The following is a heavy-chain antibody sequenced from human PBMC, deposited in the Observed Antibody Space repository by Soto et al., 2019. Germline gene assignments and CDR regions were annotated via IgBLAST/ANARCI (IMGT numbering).Heavy chain of an antibody. CDR2: IIWNSGRI. V-gene: IGHV3-9*03. CDR3: VKVKGGGVTRLFYFHYMDV. D-gene: IGHD2-21*02. Sequence: EVQVVESGGGLVEPGRSLRLSCAASGFTFGDFAMHWVRQVPGKGLEWVSGIIWNSGRIGYADAVKGRFTISRDNAKNSLYLQMDSLGAEDIAPYYCVKVKGGGVTRLFYFHYMDVWGKGTTVTVSS. J-gene: IGHJ6*03. CDR1: GFTFGDFA.